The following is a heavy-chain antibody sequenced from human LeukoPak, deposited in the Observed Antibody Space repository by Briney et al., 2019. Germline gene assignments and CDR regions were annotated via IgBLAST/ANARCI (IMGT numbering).Heavy chain of an antibody. CDR2: ISSSSTII. V-gene: IGHV3-48*03. J-gene: IGHJ3*02. D-gene: IGHD3-16*01. CDR3: GASRQYVGAFDT. Sequence: PGGSLRLSCAASGFTFSSYELYWVRQAPGKGLEWISYISSSSTIIKYADSVRGRFTISRDDARESLYLQMSSLRADDTAIYYCGASRQYVGAFDTWGQGTLVTVSS. CDR1: GFTFSSYE.